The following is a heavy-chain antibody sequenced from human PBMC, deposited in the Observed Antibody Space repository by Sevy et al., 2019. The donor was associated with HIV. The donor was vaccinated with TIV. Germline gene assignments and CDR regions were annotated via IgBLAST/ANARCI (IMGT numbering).Heavy chain of an antibody. V-gene: IGHV1-2*02. Sequence: ASVKVSCETSGYRFTDYYIHWVRQAPGQGLEWMGWINPNSDVTKSAKKFQDRVIMTKDTSISTVYMELRGLTFDDSAVYYCARDQEFWSTTTCYSGLDHWGHGSLVTVSS. J-gene: IGHJ4*01. D-gene: IGHD2-2*02. CDR3: ARDQEFWSTTTCYSGLDH. CDR2: INPNSDVT. CDR1: GYRFTDYY.